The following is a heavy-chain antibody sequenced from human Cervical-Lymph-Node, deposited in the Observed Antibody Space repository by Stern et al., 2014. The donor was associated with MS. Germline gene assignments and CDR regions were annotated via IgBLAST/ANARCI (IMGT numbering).Heavy chain of an antibody. CDR3: STERDCSKGSCLRY. D-gene: IGHD2-15*01. CDR1: GFTFSDAW. CDR2: IIGKSAGGTT. J-gene: IGHJ4*02. Sequence: EVQLVESGGGLVKPGESLILSCAASGFTFSDAWMSWVRQAPGKGLEWGGRIIGKSAGGTTVYAAPVNGRFTISRDDSKNTLYLQMNSLKTEDTAVYYCSTERDCSKGSCLRYWGQGTLVTVSS. V-gene: IGHV3-15*01.